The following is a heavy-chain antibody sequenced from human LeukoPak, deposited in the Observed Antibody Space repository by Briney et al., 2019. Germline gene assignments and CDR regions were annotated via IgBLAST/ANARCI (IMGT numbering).Heavy chain of an antibody. CDR2: INHSGST. D-gene: IGHD2-2*01. V-gene: IGHV4-34*01. CDR1: GGSFSGYY. J-gene: IGHJ4*02. Sequence: SETLSLTCAVYGGSFSGYYWSWIRQPPGKGLEWIGEINHSGSTNYNPSLKSRVTISVDTSKTQFSLKLSSVTAADTAVYYCASGKMRGYCSSTSCPRLGYFDYWGQGTLVTVSS. CDR3: ASGKMRGYCSSTSCPRLGYFDY.